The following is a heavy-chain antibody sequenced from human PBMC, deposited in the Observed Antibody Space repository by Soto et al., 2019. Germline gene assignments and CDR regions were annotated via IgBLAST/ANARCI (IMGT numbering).Heavy chain of an antibody. CDR2: IIPIFGTA. CDR1: GGTFSSYA. D-gene: IGHD1-26*01. J-gene: IGHJ4*02. CDR3: ARDDSLIVGATRFDY. Sequence: QVQLVQSGAEVKKPGSLVKVSCKASGGTFSSYAISWVRQAPGQGLEWMGGIIPIFGTANYAQKFQDRVTITADESTSTAYMELSSLRSEDTAVYYCARDDSLIVGATRFDYWGQGTLVTVSS. V-gene: IGHV1-69*12.